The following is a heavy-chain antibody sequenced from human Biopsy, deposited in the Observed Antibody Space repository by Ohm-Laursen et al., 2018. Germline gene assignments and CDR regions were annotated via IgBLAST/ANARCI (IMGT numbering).Heavy chain of an antibody. CDR2: IIPIPNVA. J-gene: IGHJ5*02. CDR3: ARGEGSSWFDP. V-gene: IGHV1-69*01. D-gene: IGHD1-26*01. CDR1: GDSFTSYA. Sequence: SSVTVSCKASGDSFTSYAIGWVRQAPGQGLEWMGGIIPIPNVATYAQKFQGRITITADESTSIAYMELSSLTSDDTAVYFCARGEGSSWFDPWGHGTLVTVSS.